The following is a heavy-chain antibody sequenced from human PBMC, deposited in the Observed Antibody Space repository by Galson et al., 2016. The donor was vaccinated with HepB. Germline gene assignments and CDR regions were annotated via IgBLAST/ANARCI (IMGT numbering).Heavy chain of an antibody. J-gene: IGHJ5*01. CDR1: GYTFTNDW. D-gene: IGHD6-25*01. Sequence: QSGAEVKKPWESLNISCEASGYTFTNDWIAWVRQMPGKGLEWMGFIYPRDSDTRYSPSFQGHVTMSVEKSISTAYLQWSGLKASDPAMYFCVRHSAGWFASWGQGTLVTVSS. CDR2: IYPRDSDT. V-gene: IGHV5-51*01. CDR3: VRHSAGWFAS.